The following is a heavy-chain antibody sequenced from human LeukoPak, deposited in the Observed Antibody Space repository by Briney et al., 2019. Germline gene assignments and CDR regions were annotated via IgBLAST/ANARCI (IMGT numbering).Heavy chain of an antibody. J-gene: IGHJ6*03. CDR2: IYPGDSDT. V-gene: IGHV5-51*03. CDR3: ARLLYYDFWSGYSTQSYMDV. D-gene: IGHD3-3*01. CDR1: GCSFTSYW. Sequence: GESPKISCKGSGCSFTSYWIGWVRQMPGKGLEWMGIIYPGDSDTRYSPSFQGQVTISADKSISTAYLQWSSLKASDTAMYYCARLLYYDFWSGYSTQSYMDVWGKGTTVTVSS.